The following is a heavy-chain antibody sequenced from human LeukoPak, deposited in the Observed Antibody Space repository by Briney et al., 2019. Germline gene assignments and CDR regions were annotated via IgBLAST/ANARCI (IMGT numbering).Heavy chain of an antibody. D-gene: IGHD6-13*01. CDR2: TKQDGSEK. V-gene: IGHV3-7*01. CDR3: ATDSSSQVGY. CDR1: RFTRSSYW. J-gene: IGHJ4*02. Sequence: PGGSPRISCAAPRFTRSSYWISSVTQAPGKGLEWVANTKQDGSEKYYVDSVKGRFTISRDNAKNSLYLQMNSLRAEDTAVYYCATDSSSQVGYWGQGTLVTVSS.